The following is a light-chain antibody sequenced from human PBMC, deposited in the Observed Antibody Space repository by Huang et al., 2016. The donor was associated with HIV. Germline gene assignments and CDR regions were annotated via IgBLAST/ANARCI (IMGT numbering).Light chain of an antibody. Sequence: DIQTTQSPSSLSASVGDRLTITCRASQDINNHLNGYQQKPGQAPKLLIYDASTWESGVPTRFSGSASGTDFTCTIASLEPEDVATYYCQHYEHLHLGFGGGTKVEIK. CDR3: QHYEHLHLG. V-gene: IGKV1-33*01. CDR2: DAS. CDR1: QDINNH. J-gene: IGKJ4*01.